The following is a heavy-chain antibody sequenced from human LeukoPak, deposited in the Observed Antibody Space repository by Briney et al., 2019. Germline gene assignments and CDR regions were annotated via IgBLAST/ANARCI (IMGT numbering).Heavy chain of an antibody. Sequence: SETLSLTCTVSGGSISSYYWSWIRQPPGKGLEWIGYIYYSGSTNYNPSLKSRVTISVDTSKNQFSLKLSSVTAADTAVYYCARKYCGGDCYLSGWYNWFDPWSQGTLVTVSS. CDR3: ARKYCGGDCYLSGWYNWFDP. D-gene: IGHD2-21*02. CDR2: IYYSGST. V-gene: IGHV4-59*01. CDR1: GGSISSYY. J-gene: IGHJ5*02.